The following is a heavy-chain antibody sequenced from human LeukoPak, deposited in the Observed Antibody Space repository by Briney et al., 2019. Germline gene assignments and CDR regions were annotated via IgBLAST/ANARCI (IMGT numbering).Heavy chain of an antibody. CDR3: TKEYYYYMDV. J-gene: IGHJ6*03. Sequence: GGSLRLSCAASGFVVRNNYMNWARQAPGKGLEWVSVIRGGGTSGTTYYADSVKGRFTISRDNSKNTLYLQMNSLRAEDTAVYYCTKEYYYYMDVWGKGTTVTVSS. CDR2: IRGGGTSGTT. CDR1: GFVVRNNY. V-gene: IGHV3-53*01.